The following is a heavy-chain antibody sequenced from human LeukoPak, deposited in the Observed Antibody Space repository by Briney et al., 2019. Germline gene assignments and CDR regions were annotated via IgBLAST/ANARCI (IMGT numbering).Heavy chain of an antibody. CDR1: GDSIDNFY. V-gene: IGHV4-59*08. CDR3: ARHVSGIYGSRGDLDH. CDR2: IHSNGGT. D-gene: IGHD3-10*01. J-gene: IGHJ4*02. Sequence: SEPLSLTCSVSGDSIDNFYWSWLRQPQGMRLEWIGYIHSNGGTNYNPSLKSRITMLVDTSKNQFSLKLNSVTAADTAVYYCARHVSGIYGSRGDLDHWGPGTLVTVSS.